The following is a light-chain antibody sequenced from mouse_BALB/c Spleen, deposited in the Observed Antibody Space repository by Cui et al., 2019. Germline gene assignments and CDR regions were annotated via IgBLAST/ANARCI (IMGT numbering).Light chain of an antibody. Sequence: HIVLTQSPAIMSASLGEEITLTCSASSSVSYMHWYQQKSGTSLKLLIYSPSNLASGVPSRFSGSGSGTFYSLTISSVEAEDAADYYCQQWSSYPLTFGGGTKLEIK. V-gene: IGKV4-80*01. CDR3: QQWSSYPLT. CDR2: SPS. CDR1: SSVSY. J-gene: IGKJ1*01.